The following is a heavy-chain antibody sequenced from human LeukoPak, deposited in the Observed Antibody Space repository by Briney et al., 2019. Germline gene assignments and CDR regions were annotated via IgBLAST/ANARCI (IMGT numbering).Heavy chain of an antibody. CDR3: ARNLSITMVRGGPFDY. CDR2: INTNTGNP. D-gene: IGHD3-10*01. Sequence: ASVKVSCKASGYTFTSYAMNRVRQAPGQGLEWMGWINTNTGNPTYAQGFTGRFVFSLDTSVSTAYLQISSLKAEDTAVYYCARNLSITMVRGGPFDYWGQGTLVTVSS. J-gene: IGHJ4*02. CDR1: GYTFTSYA. V-gene: IGHV7-4-1*02.